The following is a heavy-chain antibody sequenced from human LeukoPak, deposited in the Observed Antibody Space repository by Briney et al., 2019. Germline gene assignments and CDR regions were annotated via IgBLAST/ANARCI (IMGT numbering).Heavy chain of an antibody. CDR1: GFTFSSYE. CDR2: ISSSGSNR. V-gene: IGHV3-48*03. CDR3: ARNFGGSYSPLDY. D-gene: IGHD1-26*01. J-gene: IGHJ4*02. Sequence: PGGSLRLSCAASGFTFSSYEMNWVRQAPGKGLEWVSYISSSGSNRYYADSVKGRFTISRDNAKNSLYLQMNSLRAEDTAVYYCARNFGGSYSPLDYWGQGTLVTVSS.